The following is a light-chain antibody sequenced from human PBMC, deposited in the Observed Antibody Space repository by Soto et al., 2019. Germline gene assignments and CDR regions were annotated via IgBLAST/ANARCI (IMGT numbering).Light chain of an antibody. V-gene: IGKV3-15*01. CDR3: QQYNDWPPLT. Sequence: EIVMTQSPATLSVSPGERATLSCRASQSVSNNLAWYQQKPGQAPRLLIYGASTRANGIPARFSGSGSGTEFTLTISSMQSEDFAVYFCQQYNDWPPLTFGGGTKVEI. CDR2: GAS. J-gene: IGKJ4*01. CDR1: QSVSNN.